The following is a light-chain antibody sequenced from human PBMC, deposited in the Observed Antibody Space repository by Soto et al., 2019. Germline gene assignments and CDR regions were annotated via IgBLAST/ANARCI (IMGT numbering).Light chain of an antibody. CDR1: SLHSNYA. CDR3: QTWGSGIVV. V-gene: IGLV4-69*01. J-gene: IGLJ2*01. CDR2: LNSDGSH. Sequence: QLVLTQSPSASASLGASVKLTCTLRSLHSNYAIAWHQQQSEKGPRYLMKLNSDGSHSKGDGSPDRFSGSSSGAERYLTISSLQSEDEADYYCQTWGSGIVVFGGGTKLTVL.